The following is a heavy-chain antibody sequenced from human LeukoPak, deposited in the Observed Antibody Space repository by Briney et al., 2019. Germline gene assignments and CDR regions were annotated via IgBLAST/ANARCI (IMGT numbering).Heavy chain of an antibody. V-gene: IGHV3-74*01. CDR1: GFTFSGSA. D-gene: IGHD2-15*01. J-gene: IGHJ4*02. Sequence: GGSLRLSCAASGFTFSGSAMTWVRQAPGKGLEWVSRINSDGSSTSYADSVKGRFTISRDNAKNTLYLQMNSLRAEDTAVYYCARDTFGRLDYWGQGTLVTVSS. CDR3: ARDTFGRLDY. CDR2: INSDGSST.